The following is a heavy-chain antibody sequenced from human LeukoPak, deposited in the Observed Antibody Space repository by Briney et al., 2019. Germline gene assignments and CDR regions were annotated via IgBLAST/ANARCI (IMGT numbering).Heavy chain of an antibody. Sequence: GGSLRLSCAASGFTFDDYGMSWVRQAPGKGLEWVSGINWNGGSTGYADSVKGRFTISRDNAKNSLYLQMNSLRAEDTALYCCARDDYGDYYFDYWGQGTLVTVSS. CDR3: ARDDYGDYYFDY. D-gene: IGHD4-17*01. CDR1: GFTFDDYG. J-gene: IGHJ4*02. V-gene: IGHV3-20*04. CDR2: INWNGGST.